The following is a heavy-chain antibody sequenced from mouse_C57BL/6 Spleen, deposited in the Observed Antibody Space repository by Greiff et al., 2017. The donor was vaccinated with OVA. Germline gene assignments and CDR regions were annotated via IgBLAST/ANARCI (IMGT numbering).Heavy chain of an antibody. CDR1: GYTFTSYW. D-gene: IGHD1-1*01. CDR3: ARDDGSSFDY. CDR2: IDPSDSYT. J-gene: IGHJ2*01. V-gene: IGHV1-59*01. Sequence: QVQLQQPGAELVRPGTSVKLSCKASGYTFTSYWMHWVKQRPGQGLEWIGVIDPSDSYTNYNQKFKGKATLTVDTSSSTAYMQLSSLTSEDSAVYYCARDDGSSFDYWGQGTTLTVSS.